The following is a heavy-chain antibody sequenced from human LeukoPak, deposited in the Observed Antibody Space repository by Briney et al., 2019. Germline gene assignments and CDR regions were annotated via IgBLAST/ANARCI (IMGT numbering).Heavy chain of an antibody. CDR3: ARDGGGTSCYLCFDY. Sequence: PSETLSLTCAVSGGSISSGGYSWSWIRQPPGRGLEWIGYIYYSGSTYYNPSLKSRVTISVDRSKNQFSLKLSSVTAAGPAVYYCARDGGGTSCYLCFDYWGQGTLVTVSS. CDR2: IYYSGST. V-gene: IGHV4-30-2*01. D-gene: IGHD2-2*01. CDR1: GGSISSGGYS. J-gene: IGHJ4*02.